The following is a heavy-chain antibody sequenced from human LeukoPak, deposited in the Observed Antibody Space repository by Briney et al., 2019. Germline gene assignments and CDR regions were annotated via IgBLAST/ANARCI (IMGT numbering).Heavy chain of an antibody. J-gene: IGHJ3*02. CDR3: ARAHHGDYGPFDI. CDR1: GFTFSSYG. CDR2: IWYDGSNK. D-gene: IGHD4-17*01. Sequence: GRSLRLSCAASGFTFSSYGMHWVRQAPGKGLEWVAVIWYDGSNKYYADSVKGRFTISRDNSKNTLYLQMNSLRAEDTAVYYCARAHHGDYGPFDIWGQGTMVTVSS. V-gene: IGHV3-33*01.